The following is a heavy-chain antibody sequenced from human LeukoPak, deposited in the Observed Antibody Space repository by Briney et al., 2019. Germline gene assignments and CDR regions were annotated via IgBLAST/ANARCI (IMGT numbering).Heavy chain of an antibody. CDR3: ARLRSYSEYFHH. V-gene: IGHV3-20*04. J-gene: IGHJ1*01. CDR1: GFTFDDYG. D-gene: IGHD1-26*01. Sequence: GGSLRFSCAASGFTFDDYGMSWVRQAPGKGLEWVSGISWNGGNIGYADSVKGRFTISRDNAKNSLYLQMNSLRAEDTALYYCARLRSYSEYFHHWGQGTLVTVSS. CDR2: ISWNGGNI.